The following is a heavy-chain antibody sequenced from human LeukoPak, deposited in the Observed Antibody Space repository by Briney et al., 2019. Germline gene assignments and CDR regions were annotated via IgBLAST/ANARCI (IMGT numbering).Heavy chain of an antibody. V-gene: IGHV4-61*02. D-gene: IGHD1-26*01. Sequence: SETLSLTCTVSGGSISSGSYYWSWIRQPAGKGLEWIGRIYTSGSTNYNPSLKSRVTISVDTSKNQFSLKLSSVTAADTAVYYCARDPASGSYYFDYWGQGTLVTVSS. CDR1: GGSISSGSYY. CDR2: IYTSGST. CDR3: ARDPASGSYYFDY. J-gene: IGHJ4*02.